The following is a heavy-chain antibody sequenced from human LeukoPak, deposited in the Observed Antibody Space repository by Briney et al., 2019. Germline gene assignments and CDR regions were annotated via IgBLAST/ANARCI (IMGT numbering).Heavy chain of an antibody. D-gene: IGHD6-19*01. Sequence: PGGSLRLSCAASGFTFSSYGMHWVRQAPGKGLEWVAVISYDGSNKYYADSVKGRISISRDKSKNTLYLQMNSLRAEDTAVYYCAKDRGIAVAGNEATDYWGQGTLVTVSS. CDR3: AKDRGIAVAGNEATDY. V-gene: IGHV3-30*18. J-gene: IGHJ4*02. CDR2: ISYDGSNK. CDR1: GFTFSSYG.